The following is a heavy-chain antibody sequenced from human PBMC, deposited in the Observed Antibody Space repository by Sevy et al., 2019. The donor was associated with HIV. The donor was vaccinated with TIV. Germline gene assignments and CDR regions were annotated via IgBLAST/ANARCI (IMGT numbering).Heavy chain of an antibody. J-gene: IGHJ5*02. CDR3: ARIGSTGYSSNWFDP. CDR1: GYTFTSYG. CDR2: ISAYNGNT. D-gene: IGHD3-9*01. V-gene: IGHV1-18*04. Sequence: ASVKVSCKASGYTFTSYGISWVRQAPGQGLAWMGWISAYNGNTNYAQKLQGRVTMTTDTSTSTTYMELRSLRSDDTAVYYCARIGSTGYSSNWFDPWGQGTLVTVSS.